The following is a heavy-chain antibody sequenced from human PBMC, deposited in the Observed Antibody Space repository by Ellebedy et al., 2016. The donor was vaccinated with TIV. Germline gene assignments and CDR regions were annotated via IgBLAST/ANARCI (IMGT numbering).Heavy chain of an antibody. CDR2: TYYASKWYN. CDR1: GDSVSSNSAG. V-gene: IGHV6-1*01. CDR3: ARAVWANGILGPFDT. D-gene: IGHD3-16*01. J-gene: IGHJ4*02. Sequence: SETLSLTXALSGDSVSSNSAGWNWIRQSPLRGLDWLGRTYYASKWYNDYAVSVKSRITINPDTSNNQFSLHLNSVTPEDPAVYCCARAVWANGILGPFDTWGQGILVTVSS.